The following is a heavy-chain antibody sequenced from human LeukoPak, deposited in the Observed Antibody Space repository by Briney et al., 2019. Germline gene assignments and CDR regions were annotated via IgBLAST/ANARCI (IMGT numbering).Heavy chain of an antibody. CDR2: ISGNGYYT. CDR3: AKLPQGGGDHYYIEV. Sequence: GGSLRLSCAASGFTFSTYGMSWVRQAPGKGLEWVSSISGNGYYTYYADSVKGRFTISRDNSKNTLFLQMNSLRAEDTAVYFCAKLPQGGGDHYYIEVWGKGTTVTVSS. D-gene: IGHD2-21*02. V-gene: IGHV3-23*01. CDR1: GFTFSTYG. J-gene: IGHJ6*03.